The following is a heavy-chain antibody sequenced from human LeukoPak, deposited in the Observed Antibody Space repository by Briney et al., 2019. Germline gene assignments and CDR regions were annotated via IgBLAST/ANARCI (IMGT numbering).Heavy chain of an antibody. J-gene: IGHJ4*02. Sequence: SGGSLRLSCVASGFTFSIYTMSWVRQAPGKGLEWVSNIGGSVGSMFYAASVKGRFAISRDNSKKTLFLQMNNLRVEDTAVYYCAKRGNSWDLFDYWGQGTLVTVSS. CDR3: AKRGNSWDLFDY. D-gene: IGHD6-13*01. V-gene: IGHV3-23*01. CDR1: GFTFSIYT. CDR2: IGGSVGSM.